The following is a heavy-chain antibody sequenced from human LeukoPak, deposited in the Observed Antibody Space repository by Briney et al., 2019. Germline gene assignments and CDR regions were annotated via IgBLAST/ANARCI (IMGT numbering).Heavy chain of an antibody. J-gene: IGHJ4*02. CDR2: IIPILGIA. D-gene: IGHD3-22*01. CDR1: GGTFSSYA. V-gene: IGHV1-69*04. CDR3: ARDPKYYYDSSGYSPPDY. Sequence: SVKVSCKASGGTFSSYAISWVRQAPGQGLEWMRRIIPILGIANYAQKFQGRVTITADKSTSTAYMELSSLRSEDTAVYYCARDPKYYYDSSGYSPPDYWGQGTLVTVSS.